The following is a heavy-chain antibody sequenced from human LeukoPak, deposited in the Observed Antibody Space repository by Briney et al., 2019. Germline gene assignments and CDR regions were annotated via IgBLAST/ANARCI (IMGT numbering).Heavy chain of an antibody. V-gene: IGHV4-34*01. CDR1: GGSFSGYY. CDR2: INHSGST. Sequence: PSETLSLTCAVYGGSFSGYYWSWIRQPPGKGLEWIGEINHSGSTNYNPSLKSRVTISVDTSKNQFSLKLSSVTAADTAVYYCARDSALAQAVMFGYWGQGTLVTVSS. D-gene: IGHD6-19*01. J-gene: IGHJ4*02. CDR3: ARDSALAQAVMFGY.